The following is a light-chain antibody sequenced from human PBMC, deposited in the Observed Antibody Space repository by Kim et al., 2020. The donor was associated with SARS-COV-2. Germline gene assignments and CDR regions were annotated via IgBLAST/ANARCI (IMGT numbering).Light chain of an antibody. J-gene: IGLJ3*02. V-gene: IGLV10-54*01. CDR1: INNVGNQG. Sequence: QAGLTQPPSVSKGLRQTGTLTCTGNINNVGNQGAAWLQQHQGHPPKLLFYRDNNRPSGISARFSASRSGSTASLTITGLQPEDEADYYCSAWDSSLSAWVFGGGTQLTVL. CDR3: SAWDSSLSAWV. CDR2: RDN.